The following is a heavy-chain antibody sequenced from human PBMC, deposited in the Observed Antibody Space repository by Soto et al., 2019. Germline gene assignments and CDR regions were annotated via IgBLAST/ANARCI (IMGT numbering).Heavy chain of an antibody. V-gene: IGHV3-30-3*01. CDR2: ISYDGSNE. CDR3: AVSRATFCSGGRCYDRSIDY. D-gene: IGHD2-15*01. Sequence: QVQLVESGGGVAQPGRTLRLSCEASGFTFSSNAMHWVRQAPGKGLEWVAVISYDGSNEYYADSVRGRFTISRDNAKSTLYLQLNNLGAEDTAVYYCAVSRATFCSGGRCYDRSIDYWGQGTLVTVSS. CDR1: GFTFSSNA. J-gene: IGHJ4*02.